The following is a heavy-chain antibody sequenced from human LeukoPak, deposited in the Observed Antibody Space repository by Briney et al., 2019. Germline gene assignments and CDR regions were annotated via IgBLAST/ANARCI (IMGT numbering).Heavy chain of an antibody. CDR3: ARGYYDILTGYYPFDY. CDR2: IIAGNGNT. CDR1: GYTFTSYA. Sequence: GASVKVSCKASGYTFTSYAMHWVRQAPGQRLEWMGWIIAGNGNTKYSQKFQGRVTITRDTSASTAYMELSSLRSEDTAVYYCARGYYDILTGYYPFDYWGQGTLVTVSS. V-gene: IGHV1-3*01. D-gene: IGHD3-9*01. J-gene: IGHJ4*02.